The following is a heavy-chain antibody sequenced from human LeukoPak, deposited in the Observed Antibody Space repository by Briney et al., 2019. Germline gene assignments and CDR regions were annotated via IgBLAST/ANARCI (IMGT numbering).Heavy chain of an antibody. J-gene: IGHJ6*02. CDR2: IYYSGST. Sequence: SETLSLTCTVSGGSISSSSYYWGWIRQPPGKGLEWIGSIYYSGSTYYNPSLKSRVTISVDTSKNQFSLKLSSVTAADTAVYCCARRGWSSGAYYYYGMDVWGQGTTVTVSS. D-gene: IGHD3-10*01. CDR3: ARRGWSSGAYYYYGMDV. V-gene: IGHV4-39*01. CDR1: GGSISSSSYY.